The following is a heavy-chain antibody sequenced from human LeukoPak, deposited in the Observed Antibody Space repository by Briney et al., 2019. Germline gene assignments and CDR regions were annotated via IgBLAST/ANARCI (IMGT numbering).Heavy chain of an antibody. CDR2: ISSSSSFR. D-gene: IGHD1-26*01. V-gene: IGHV3-21*01. CDR1: GFNFSSYS. J-gene: IGHJ5*02. CDR3: ARDMRARGYNWFDP. Sequence: GGSLRLPCAASGFNFSSYSMNWVRQAPGKGLEWVSSISSSSSFRYYADSVKGRFTISRDNAKNSLYLQMNSLRAEDTAVYYCARDMRARGYNWFDPWGQGTLVTVSS.